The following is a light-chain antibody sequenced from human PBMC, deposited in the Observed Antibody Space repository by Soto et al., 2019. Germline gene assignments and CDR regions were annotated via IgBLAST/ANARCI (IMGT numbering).Light chain of an antibody. V-gene: IGKV3-15*01. CDR3: QQYNNWLWT. Sequence: EIVMTQSPATLSVSPGERATLSCRASQNISSNLAWYQQKPGQAPRVLIDGAPTRATGIPVRFSGSGSGTEFTLTISSLQSEDFAVYYCQQYNNWLWTFGQGTKVEIK. CDR2: GAP. CDR1: QNISSN. J-gene: IGKJ1*01.